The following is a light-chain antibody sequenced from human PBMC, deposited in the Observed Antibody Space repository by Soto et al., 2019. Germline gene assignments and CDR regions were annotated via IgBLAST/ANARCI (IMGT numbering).Light chain of an antibody. J-gene: IGLJ7*01. CDR1: SSDIGAYKF. CDR2: EVS. V-gene: IGLV2-8*01. Sequence: QSALTQPPSASGSPGQSVAISCTGTSSDIGAYKFVYWYQQHPGKAPKLIIYEVSIRPSGVPDRFSGSKSGNTASLTVSGLLAEDEADYYCSLYAGTNSVVFGGGTQLTVL. CDR3: SLYAGTNSVV.